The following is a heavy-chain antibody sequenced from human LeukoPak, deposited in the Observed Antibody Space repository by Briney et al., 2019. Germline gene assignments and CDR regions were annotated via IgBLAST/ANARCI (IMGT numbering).Heavy chain of an antibody. Sequence: SETLSLTCTVSGGSIRNSRYYWAWIRQPPGKGLEWIGSIFYSGSTYYNLSLKSRVTISVDTPKNQFSLKLSSVTAADTAVYYCARTPYSSSWRGSFAYWGQGTLVTVSS. V-gene: IGHV4-39*07. CDR1: GGSIRNSRYY. CDR2: IFYSGST. CDR3: ARTPYSSSWRGSFAY. D-gene: IGHD6-13*01. J-gene: IGHJ4*02.